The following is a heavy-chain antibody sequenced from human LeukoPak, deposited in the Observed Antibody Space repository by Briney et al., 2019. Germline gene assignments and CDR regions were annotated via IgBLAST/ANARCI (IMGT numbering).Heavy chain of an antibody. D-gene: IGHD3-10*01. CDR3: AKLRGSHAFDI. CDR2: ILYDGSNE. CDR1: GFTFSSNG. J-gene: IGHJ3*02. V-gene: IGHV3-30*02. Sequence: PGGALRLSCVASGFTFSSNGIHCLRQAPCRGLAGVAFILYDGSNEYYADCVKGRFSISRDNSKNTLNLKMNSVRAEDTDVYYCAKLRGSHAFDIWGQGTMVTVSS.